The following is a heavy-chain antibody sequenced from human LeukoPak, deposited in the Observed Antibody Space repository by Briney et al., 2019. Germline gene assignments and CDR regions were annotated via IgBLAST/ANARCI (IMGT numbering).Heavy chain of an antibody. Sequence: ASVRVSCKASGYTFTNFGITWVRQAPGQGLEWMGWIAPYNGDTHYTQSLQDRVTMTTGTSTSTAYMELRSLRSDNTAVYYCASRSYYDTTGYYQFYFDYWGQGTLVTVSS. CDR2: IAPYNGDT. V-gene: IGHV1-18*01. CDR3: ASRSYYDTTGYYQFYFDY. CDR1: GYTFTNFG. J-gene: IGHJ4*02. D-gene: IGHD3-22*01.